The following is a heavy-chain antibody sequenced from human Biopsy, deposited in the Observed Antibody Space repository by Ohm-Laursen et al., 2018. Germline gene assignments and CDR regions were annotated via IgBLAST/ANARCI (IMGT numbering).Heavy chain of an antibody. CDR2: ISYSGTT. V-gene: IGHV4-61*08. Sequence: SETLSLTCTVSGVSVTSRGYYWTWIRQPPGTGVEWIGHISYSGTTNYKSSLRSRVTISVDPSKNQFSLRLTSVTAADTAVYFCARELVDMATLDSHCDRWGRGTLVTVSS. CDR3: ARELVDMATLDSHCDR. D-gene: IGHD5-24*01. CDR1: GVSVTSRGYY. J-gene: IGHJ4*02.